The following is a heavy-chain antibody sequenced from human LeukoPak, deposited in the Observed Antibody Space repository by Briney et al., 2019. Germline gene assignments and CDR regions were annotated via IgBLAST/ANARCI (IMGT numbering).Heavy chain of an antibody. V-gene: IGHV1-69*05. D-gene: IGHD3-22*01. CDR2: IITIFGTA. J-gene: IGHJ4*02. Sequence: SVKVSCKASGGTFSSYAISWLRQASGQGLEWMVRIITIFGTANYAQKFQGRVTITTDESTSTAYMELSSLRSEDTAVYYCARNLGGYYDSSGHFDYWGQGTLVTVSS. CDR3: ARNLGGYYDSSGHFDY. CDR1: GGTFSSYA.